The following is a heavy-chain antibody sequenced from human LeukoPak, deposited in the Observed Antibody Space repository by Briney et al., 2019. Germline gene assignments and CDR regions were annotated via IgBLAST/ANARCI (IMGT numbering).Heavy chain of an antibody. Sequence: ASVKVSCKASGYTFTSYYMHWVRQAPGQGLEWMGIINPSGGSTSYAQKFQGRVTMTRDMSTSTVYMELSSLRSEDTAVYYCAREESGYCSSTSCSNWLDPWGQGTLVTVSS. V-gene: IGHV1-46*01. CDR1: GYTFTSYY. J-gene: IGHJ5*02. D-gene: IGHD2-2*01. CDR3: AREESGYCSSTSCSNWLDP. CDR2: INPSGGST.